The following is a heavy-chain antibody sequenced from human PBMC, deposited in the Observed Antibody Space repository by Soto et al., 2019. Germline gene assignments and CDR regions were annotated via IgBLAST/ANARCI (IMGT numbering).Heavy chain of an antibody. Sequence: SLKVSCKASGGTFSSYAISWVRQAPGQGLEWMGGIIPIFGTANYAQKFQGRVTITADKSTSTAYMELSSLRSEDTAVYYCARDTPDRTGFDPWGQGTLVTVSS. CDR3: ARDTPDRTGFDP. CDR1: GGTFSSYA. V-gene: IGHV1-69*06. CDR2: IIPIFGTA. J-gene: IGHJ5*02. D-gene: IGHD1-1*01.